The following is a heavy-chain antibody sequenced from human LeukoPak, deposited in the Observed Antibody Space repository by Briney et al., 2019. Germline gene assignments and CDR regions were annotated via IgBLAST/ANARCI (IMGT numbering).Heavy chain of an antibody. CDR1: GYSFTSYW. D-gene: IGHD3-10*01. CDR2: IYPGDSDT. V-gene: IGHV5-51*01. J-gene: IGHJ4*02. CDR3: ARLYYGSGSLYYFDY. Sequence: GESLKISCKGSGYSFTSYWIGWVRQMPGKGLEWMGIIYPGDSDTRYSPSFQGQVTISADKSISTAYLQWSSLKASDTAMYYCARLYYGSGSLYYFDYWGRGTLVTVSS.